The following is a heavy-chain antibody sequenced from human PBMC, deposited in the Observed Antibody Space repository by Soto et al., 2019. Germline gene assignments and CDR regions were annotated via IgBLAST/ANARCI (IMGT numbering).Heavy chain of an antibody. V-gene: IGHV3-11*06. J-gene: IGHJ4*02. CDR2: ISSSSSYT. CDR1: GFTFSDYY. Sequence: GGSLRLSCAASGFTFSDYYMSWIRQAPGKGLEWVSYISSSSSYTNYADSVKGRFTISRDNAKNSLYLQMNSLRAEDTAVYYCARLVVIAAAGFTYNFDYWGQGTLVTVSS. CDR3: ARLVVIAAAGFTYNFDY. D-gene: IGHD6-13*01.